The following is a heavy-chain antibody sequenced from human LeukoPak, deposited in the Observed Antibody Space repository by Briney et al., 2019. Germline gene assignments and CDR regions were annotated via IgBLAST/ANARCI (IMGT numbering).Heavy chain of an antibody. J-gene: IGHJ4*02. CDR2: INHSGST. CDR1: GGSFSGYY. Sequence: SETLSLTCAVYGGSFSGYYWSWIRQPPGKGLEWIGEINHSGSTNYNPSLKSRVTISVDKSKNQFSLKLSSVTAADTAVYYCARLGPYFDYWGQGTLVTVSS. V-gene: IGHV4-34*01. CDR3: ARLGPYFDY.